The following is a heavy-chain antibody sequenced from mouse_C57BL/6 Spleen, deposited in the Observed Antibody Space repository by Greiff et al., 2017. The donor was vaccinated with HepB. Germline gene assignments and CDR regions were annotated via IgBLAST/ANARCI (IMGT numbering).Heavy chain of an antibody. Sequence: VQGVESGAELVRPGTSVKVSCKASGYAFTNYLIEWVKQRPGQGLEWIGVINPGSGGTNYNEKFKGKATLTADKSSSTAYMQLSSLTSEDSAVYFCARTGYAFDYWGQGTTLTVSS. V-gene: IGHV1-54*01. J-gene: IGHJ2*01. CDR3: ARTGYAFDY. CDR2: INPGSGGT. CDR1: GYAFTNYL. D-gene: IGHD1-2*01.